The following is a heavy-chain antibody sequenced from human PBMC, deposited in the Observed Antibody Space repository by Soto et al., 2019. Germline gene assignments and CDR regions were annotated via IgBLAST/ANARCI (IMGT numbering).Heavy chain of an antibody. J-gene: IGHJ5*02. Sequence: GGSLRLSCAASGFTFSNAWMSWVRQAPGKGLEWVGRIKSKTDGGTTDYAAPVKGRFTISRDDSKNTLYLQMNSLKTEDTAVYYCTTCRRSNYRGFDPWGQGTLVTVSS. CDR3: TTCRRSNYRGFDP. CDR2: IKSKTDGGTT. CDR1: GFTFSNAW. D-gene: IGHD4-4*01. V-gene: IGHV3-15*01.